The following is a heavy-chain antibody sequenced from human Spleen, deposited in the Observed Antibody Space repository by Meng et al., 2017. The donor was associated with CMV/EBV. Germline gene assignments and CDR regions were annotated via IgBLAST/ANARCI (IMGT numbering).Heavy chain of an antibody. CDR2: IYTGGSST. Sequence: GESLKISCAASGFTFNTYAMTWVRQAPGKGLEWVSGIYTGGSSTYYADSVKGRFTISRNNSKNRLYLQMNSLKTEDTAVYYCTTKLRFLQWFQELDEEYWGQGTLVTVSS. D-gene: IGHD3-3*01. V-gene: IGHV3-23*03. CDR1: GFTFNTYA. J-gene: IGHJ4*02. CDR3: TTKLRFLQWFQELDEEY.